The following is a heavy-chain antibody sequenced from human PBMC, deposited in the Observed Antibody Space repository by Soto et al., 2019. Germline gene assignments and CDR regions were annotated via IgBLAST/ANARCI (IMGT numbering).Heavy chain of an antibody. J-gene: IGHJ5*02. Sequence: KPGGSLRLSCAASGFTFSSYSMNWVRQAPGKGLEWVSSISSSSSYIYYADSVKGRFTISRDNAKNSLYLQMNSLRAEDTAVYYCARDQVAGSSVENWFDPWGQGTLVTVSS. CDR1: GFTFSSYS. CDR2: ISSSSSYI. CDR3: ARDQVAGSSVENWFDP. V-gene: IGHV3-21*01. D-gene: IGHD6-13*01.